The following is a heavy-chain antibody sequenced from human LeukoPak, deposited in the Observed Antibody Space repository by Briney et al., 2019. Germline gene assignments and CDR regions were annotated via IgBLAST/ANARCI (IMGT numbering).Heavy chain of an antibody. D-gene: IGHD6-19*01. V-gene: IGHV4-39*01. CDR2: IYYSGST. J-gene: IGHJ4*02. CDR1: GGSISSSSYY. Sequence: SETLSLTCTVSGGSISSSSYYLGWIRQPPGKGLEWIVSIYYSGSTYYNPSLKSRVTISVDTSKNQFSLKLSSVTAADTAVYYCARVQAGYSSGWYYFDYWGQGTLVTVSS. CDR3: ARVQAGYSSGWYYFDY.